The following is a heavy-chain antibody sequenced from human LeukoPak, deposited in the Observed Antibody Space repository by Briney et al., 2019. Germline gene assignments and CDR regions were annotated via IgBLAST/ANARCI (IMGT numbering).Heavy chain of an antibody. Sequence: ASVKVSCKASGYTFTGYYMHWVRQAPGQGLEWMGWINPNSGGTNYAQKFQGRVTMTRDTSISTAYMELSRLRSDDTAVYYCARDRVALYDILTGYSFDYWGQGTLVTVSS. CDR1: GYTFTGYY. CDR3: ARDRVALYDILTGYSFDY. V-gene: IGHV1-2*02. J-gene: IGHJ4*02. D-gene: IGHD3-9*01. CDR2: INPNSGGT.